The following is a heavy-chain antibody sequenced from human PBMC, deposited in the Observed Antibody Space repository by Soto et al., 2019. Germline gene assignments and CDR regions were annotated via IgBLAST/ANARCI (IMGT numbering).Heavy chain of an antibody. Sequence: SETLSLTCAVYGGSFSGYYWGWIRQSPGKGLEWIGEINHGGRSNYNPSLRSRVTVSVDTSKNQFSLKLSSVTAADTAVYCCARGTPSPLIVRSSRGPWFDPLGQGTRVSVSS. D-gene: IGHD2-15*01. V-gene: IGHV4-34*01. CDR2: INHGGRS. J-gene: IGHJ5*02. CDR1: GGSFSGYY. CDR3: ARGTPSPLIVRSSRGPWFDP.